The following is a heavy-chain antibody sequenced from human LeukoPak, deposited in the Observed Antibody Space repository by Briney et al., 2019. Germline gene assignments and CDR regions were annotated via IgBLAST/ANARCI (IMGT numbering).Heavy chain of an antibody. D-gene: IGHD3-22*01. V-gene: IGHV4-31*03. Sequence: SQTLSLTCTVSGGSISSGGYYWSWIRQRPGKGLEWIGYIYYSGSTYYNPSLKSRVTISVDTSKNQFSLKLSSVTGADTAVYYCARWSSGYYYSDYLGQGTLVTVSS. CDR2: IYYSGST. CDR1: GGSISSGGYY. CDR3: ARWSSGYYYSDY. J-gene: IGHJ4*02.